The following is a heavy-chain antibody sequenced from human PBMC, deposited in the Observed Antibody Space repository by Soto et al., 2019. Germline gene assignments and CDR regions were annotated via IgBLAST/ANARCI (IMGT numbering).Heavy chain of an antibody. J-gene: IGHJ4*02. V-gene: IGHV3-73*01. D-gene: IGHD1-26*01. CDR1: GFIFGNAW. Sequence: GGSLRLSCAASGFIFGNAWINWVRQAPGKGLEWVGRIRSKANSGATDYAASVKGRFTISRDDSKNTAYLQMNSLKIEDTAVYYCTRPIGGSYDYWGQGTLVTVSS. CDR2: IRSKANSGAT. CDR3: TRPIGGSYDY.